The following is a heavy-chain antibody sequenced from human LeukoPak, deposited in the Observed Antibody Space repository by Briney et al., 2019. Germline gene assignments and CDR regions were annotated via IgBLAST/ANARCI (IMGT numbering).Heavy chain of an antibody. CDR2: IIDSGRST. CDR3: AKSYYYDSSGYPPRAFDI. D-gene: IGHD3-22*01. CDR1: GFTFSRYA. V-gene: IGHV3-23*01. Sequence: GGSLRLSCAASGFTFSRYAMSWVRQAPGKGLEWVSGIIDSGRSTFYVDSVKGRFTIPRDNSKNTLYLQMNSLRAEDTAVYYCAKSYYYDSSGYPPRAFDIWGQGTMVTVSS. J-gene: IGHJ3*02.